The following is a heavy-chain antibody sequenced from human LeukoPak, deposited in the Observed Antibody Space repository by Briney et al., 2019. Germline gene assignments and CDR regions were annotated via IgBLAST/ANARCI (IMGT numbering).Heavy chain of an antibody. Sequence: GGSLRLSCAASGFTFSSRTMNWVRQAPGKGLEWVSCIDSSSSYIYYADSVKGRFTVSRDNAKNSLYLQMNSLRAEDTAVYYCVRVEYSSSWLPFDYWGQGTLVTVSS. CDR1: GFTFSSRT. D-gene: IGHD6-13*01. V-gene: IGHV3-21*01. CDR3: VRVEYSSSWLPFDY. CDR2: IDSSSSYI. J-gene: IGHJ4*02.